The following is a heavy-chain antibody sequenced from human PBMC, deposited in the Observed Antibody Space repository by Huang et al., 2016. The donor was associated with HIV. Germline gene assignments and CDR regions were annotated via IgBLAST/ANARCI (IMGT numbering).Heavy chain of an antibody. CDR3: VRAKEKGYDFWSGYRY. D-gene: IGHD3-3*01. CDR1: GFIFSDYW. Sequence: EVELAESGGGSVRPGQSLRLSCVGSGFIFSDYWMHWVRRIPGKGQMGVGRMEGDGSSTSYADSVKGRFTIYRDNAKNTVYLQMSSLRVDDTAVYYCVRAKEKGYDFWSGYRYWGQGVQVTVSS. J-gene: IGHJ4*01. CDR2: MEGDGSST. V-gene: IGHV3-74*02.